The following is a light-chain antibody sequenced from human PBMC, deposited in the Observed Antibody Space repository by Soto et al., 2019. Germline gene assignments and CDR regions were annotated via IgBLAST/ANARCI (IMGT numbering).Light chain of an antibody. V-gene: IGKV3-15*01. J-gene: IGKJ1*01. CDR1: QSVSSN. Sequence: EIVMTQSPATLAVSPGEGATLSCRASQSVSSNLAWYQQKPGQAPRLLIFGASTRATGIPARYSGSWSGTEFPLTINRLQSEDFAVYYCQQYNNWPPSWTFGQGTKVGIK. CDR3: QQYNNWPPSWT. CDR2: GAS.